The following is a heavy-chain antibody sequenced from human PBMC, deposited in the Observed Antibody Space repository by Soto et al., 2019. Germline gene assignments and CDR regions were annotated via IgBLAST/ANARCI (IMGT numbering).Heavy chain of an antibody. CDR3: ARSRGMVRGVKANYYYYYGMDV. CDR2: INHSGST. Sequence: TSETLSLTYAVYGGSFSGYYWSWIRQPPGKGLEWIGEINHSGSTNYNPSLKSRVTISVDTSKNQFSLTLSSVTPADTAVYYCARSRGMVRGVKANYYYYYGMDVWGPGTTVTVSS. D-gene: IGHD3-10*01. J-gene: IGHJ6*02. CDR1: GGSFSGYY. V-gene: IGHV4-34*01.